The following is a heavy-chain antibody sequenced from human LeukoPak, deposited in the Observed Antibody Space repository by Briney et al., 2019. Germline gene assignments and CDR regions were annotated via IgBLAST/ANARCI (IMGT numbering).Heavy chain of an antibody. CDR2: MNPNSGNT. CDR3: ARGNRMAIAAAGTPRAFDY. J-gene: IGHJ4*02. D-gene: IGHD6-13*01. V-gene: IGHV1-8*01. Sequence: ASVKVSCKASGYTFASYAINWVRQATGQGLEWMGWMNPNSGNTGYAQKFQGRVAMTRNTSISTAYMELSSLRSEDTAVYYCARGNRMAIAAAGTPRAFDYWGQGTLVTVSS. CDR1: GYTFASYA.